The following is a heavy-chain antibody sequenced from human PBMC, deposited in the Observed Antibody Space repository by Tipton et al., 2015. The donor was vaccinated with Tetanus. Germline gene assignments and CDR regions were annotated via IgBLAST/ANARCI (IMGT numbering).Heavy chain of an antibody. V-gene: IGHV7-4-1*02. D-gene: IGHD2-21*02. CDR3: ARSLFSLYYYSTTGSNWFDP. CDR2: IDTSSGDP. Sequence: QLVQSESEWKKPGASVNVSCKASGYKFASYAMHWVRQAPGQGLEWLGWIDTSSGDPTYARDYSGRFVFSFDTSVSTAYLQINSLKPEDTAVYFCARSLFSLYYYSTTGSNWFDPWGQGTRVTVSS. CDR1: GYKFASYA. J-gene: IGHJ5*02.